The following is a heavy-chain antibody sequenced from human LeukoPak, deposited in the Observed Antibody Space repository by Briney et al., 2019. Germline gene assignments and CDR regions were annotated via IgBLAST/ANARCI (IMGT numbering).Heavy chain of an antibody. V-gene: IGHV3-11*03. CDR2: ISSSSSYT. CDR1: GFTFSDSY. D-gene: IGHD1-26*01. CDR3: ASTLGSGSSYAFDI. Sequence: KPGGSLRLSCAASGFTFSDSYMTWIRQAPGKGLEWVSYISSSSSYTNYADSVKGRFTISRDNAKNSLYLQMNSLRAEDTAVYYCASTLGSGSSYAFDIWGQGTMVTVSS. J-gene: IGHJ3*02.